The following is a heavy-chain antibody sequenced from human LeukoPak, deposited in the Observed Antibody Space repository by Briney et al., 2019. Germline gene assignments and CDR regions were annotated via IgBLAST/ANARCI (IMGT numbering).Heavy chain of an antibody. CDR3: AREGGYDFWSGPGMDV. D-gene: IGHD3-3*01. J-gene: IGHJ6*02. CDR2: ISCSSSYI. Sequence: GGSLRLSCAASGFTFSSYSMNWVRQAPGKGLEWVSSISCSSSYIYYADSVKGRFTISRDNAKNSLYLQMNSLRAEDTAVYYCAREGGYDFWSGPGMDVWGQGTTVTVSS. V-gene: IGHV3-21*01. CDR1: GFTFSSYS.